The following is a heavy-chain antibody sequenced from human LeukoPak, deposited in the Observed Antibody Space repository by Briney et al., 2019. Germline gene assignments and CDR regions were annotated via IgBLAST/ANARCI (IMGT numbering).Heavy chain of an antibody. CDR2: IYHSGST. V-gene: IGHV4-30-2*02. CDR1: GGSISSGGYS. Sequence: SETLSLTCAVSGGSISSGGYSWSWIRQPPGKGLEWIGYIYHSGSTYYNPSLKSRVTISVDTSKNQFSLKLSSVTAADTAVYYCATGLTSCYRGCFDYWGQGTLVTVSS. D-gene: IGHD2-2*02. CDR3: ATGLTSCYRGCFDY. J-gene: IGHJ4*02.